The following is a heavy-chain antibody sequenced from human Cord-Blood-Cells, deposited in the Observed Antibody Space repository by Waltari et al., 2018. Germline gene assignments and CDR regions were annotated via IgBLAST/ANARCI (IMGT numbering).Heavy chain of an antibody. D-gene: IGHD6-13*01. CDR3: AKDLLQQLGSYFDL. CDR2: ISYDGSNK. Sequence: QVQLVESGGGVVKPGRSLRLSCAASGFTFSSYCMHWVHRAPGKGLEWVAVISYDGSNKYYADSVKGRFTISRDNSKNTLYLQMNSLRAEDTAVYYCAKDLLQQLGSYFDLWGRGTLVTVSS. V-gene: IGHV3-30*18. CDR1: GFTFSSYC. J-gene: IGHJ2*01.